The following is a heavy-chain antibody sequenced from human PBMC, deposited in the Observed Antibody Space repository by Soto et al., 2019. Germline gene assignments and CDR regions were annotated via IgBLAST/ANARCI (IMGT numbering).Heavy chain of an antibody. CDR3: ARCRRIYYDSSGYRANPHQGFDY. Sequence: ASETLSLTCAVSSGSISSSNWWSWVRQPPGKGREGIGGIYHSGSTNYNPSLKSRVTISVDKSKNQFSLKLSSVTAADTAVYYCARCRRIYYDSSGYRANPHQGFDYWGQGTLVTVSS. CDR1: SGSISSSNW. D-gene: IGHD3-22*01. V-gene: IGHV4-4*02. J-gene: IGHJ4*02. CDR2: IYHSGST.